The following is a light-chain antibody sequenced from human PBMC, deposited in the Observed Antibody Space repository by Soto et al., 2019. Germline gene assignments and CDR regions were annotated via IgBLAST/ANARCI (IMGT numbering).Light chain of an antibody. V-gene: IGKV3-11*01. CDR3: QQRNTLPLP. CDR1: QSVSTY. CDR2: DAS. J-gene: IGKJ4*01. Sequence: DMVLTQSPATLPLSPGERATLSCRASQSVSTYLGWYQQKPCQAPRLISYDASNRATGNPARFSGSGSGTDFTLTLSSLEREDFLLYSCQQRNTLPLPVGGGTKVEI.